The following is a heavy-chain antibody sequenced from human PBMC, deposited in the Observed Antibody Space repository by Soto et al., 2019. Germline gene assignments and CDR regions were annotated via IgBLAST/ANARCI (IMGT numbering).Heavy chain of an antibody. CDR1: GFTFDDYA. V-gene: IGHV3-43D*04. Sequence: PGGSLRLSCAASGFTFDDYAMHWVRQAPGKGLEWVSLISWNGGSTYYADSVKGRFTISRDNSKNSLYLQMNSLRAEDTALYYCAKGPYHHRDGYKYFSYFYFGMDVWGQGTTVTVSS. D-gene: IGHD5-12*01. CDR2: ISWNGGST. CDR3: AKGPYHHRDGYKYFSYFYFGMDV. J-gene: IGHJ6*02.